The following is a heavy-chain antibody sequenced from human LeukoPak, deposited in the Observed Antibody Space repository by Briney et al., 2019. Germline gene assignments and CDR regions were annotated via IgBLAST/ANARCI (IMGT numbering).Heavy chain of an antibody. CDR2: IYYSGST. J-gene: IGHJ4*02. V-gene: IGHV4-59*01. Sequence: PSETLSLTCTVSGGSISSYYWSWIRQPPGKGLEWIGYIYYSGSTNYNPSLKSRVTISVDTSKNQFSLKLSSVTAADTVVYYCARADNGDRRYYFDYWGQGTLVTVSS. CDR3: ARADNGDRRYYFDY. CDR1: GGSISSYY. D-gene: IGHD4-17*01.